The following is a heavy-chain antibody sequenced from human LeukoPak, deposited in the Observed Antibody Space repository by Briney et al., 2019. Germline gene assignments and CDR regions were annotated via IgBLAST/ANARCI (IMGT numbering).Heavy chain of an antibody. CDR1: GFTVSSNY. D-gene: IGHD1-26*01. V-gene: IGHV3-66*02. CDR3: ARDEVGATFDY. Sequence: GGSLRLSCAASGFTVSSNYMSWVRQAPGKGLEWVSVIYSGGSTYYADSVKGRFTISRDNSKNTLHLQMNSLRAEDTAVYYCARDEVGATFDYWGQGTLATVSS. CDR2: IYSGGST. J-gene: IGHJ4*02.